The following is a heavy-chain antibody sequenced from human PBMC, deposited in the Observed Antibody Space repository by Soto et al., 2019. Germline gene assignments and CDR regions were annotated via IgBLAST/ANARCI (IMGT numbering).Heavy chain of an antibody. CDR1: GLTFSNYW. Sequence: EVQLVESGGGLVQPGGSLRLSCVVSGLTFSNYWMSWVRQAPGKGLGWVANINRDGSDTYYVDSVKGRFTISRDNIKNSLSLQMTSLRPEDTAVYYCARPARECSSPGCANWGQGTLVTVSS. V-gene: IGHV3-7*01. CDR3: ARPARECSSPGCAN. CDR2: INRDGSDT. D-gene: IGHD2-2*01. J-gene: IGHJ4*02.